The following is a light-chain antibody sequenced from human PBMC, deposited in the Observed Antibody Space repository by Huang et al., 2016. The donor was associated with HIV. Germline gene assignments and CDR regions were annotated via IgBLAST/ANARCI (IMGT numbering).Light chain of an antibody. Sequence: EIMLTQSPATLSVSPGERATPSCRASQSISTNLAWYQQKPGLAPRLLIYSASTRATGIPARFSGSGSGTEFTLTISSLQSEDFAVYYCQQGETFGQGTKLEIK. CDR2: SAS. CDR1: QSISTN. J-gene: IGKJ2*01. V-gene: IGKV3-15*01. CDR3: QQGET.